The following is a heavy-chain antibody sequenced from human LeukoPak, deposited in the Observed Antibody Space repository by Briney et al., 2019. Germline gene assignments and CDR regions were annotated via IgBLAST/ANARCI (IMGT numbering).Heavy chain of an antibody. Sequence: GGSLRLSCAASGFTFSSYDMHWVRHATGKGLEWVSAIGTAGDTYYPGSVKGRFTISRENAKNSLYLQMNSLRAGDTAVYYCARGDTAMAAFDYWGQGTLVTVSS. D-gene: IGHD5-18*01. CDR3: ARGDTAMAAFDY. V-gene: IGHV3-13*01. CDR2: IGTAGDT. J-gene: IGHJ4*02. CDR1: GFTFSSYD.